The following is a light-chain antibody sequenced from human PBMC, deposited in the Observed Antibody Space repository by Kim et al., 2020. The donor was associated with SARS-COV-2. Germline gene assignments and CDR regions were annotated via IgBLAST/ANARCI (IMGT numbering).Light chain of an antibody. V-gene: IGKV4-1*01. J-gene: IGKJ1*01. CDR3: HQYYDTPWT. CDR1: HNLFHNSNNKNY. CDR2: WAS. Sequence: DIVMTQSPDSLAVSLGEGATINCKSRHNLFHNSNNKNYLAWYHQKPGQPPKLLIYWASTRESGVPDRFSGGGSGTDFSLTISNLQAEDVGVYYCHQYYDTPWTFGQGTKVDIK.